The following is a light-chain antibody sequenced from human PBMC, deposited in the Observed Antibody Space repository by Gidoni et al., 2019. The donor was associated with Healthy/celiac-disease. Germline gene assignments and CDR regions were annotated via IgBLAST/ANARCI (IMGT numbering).Light chain of an antibody. J-gene: IGKJ4*01. CDR1: QRISSW. Sequence: DIQMTQSPSTLSASVGDRVTITCRASQRISSWLAWYQQKPGKAPKLLIYKASSLESGVPSRFSGSGSGTEFTLTISSLQPDDFATYYCQQYNSYPLTFXGXTKVXIK. CDR3: QQYNSYPLT. V-gene: IGKV1-5*03. CDR2: KAS.